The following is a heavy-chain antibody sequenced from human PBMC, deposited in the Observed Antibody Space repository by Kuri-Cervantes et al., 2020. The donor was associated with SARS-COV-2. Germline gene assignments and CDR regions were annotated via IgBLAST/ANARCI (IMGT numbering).Heavy chain of an antibody. D-gene: IGHD6-13*01. Sequence: SETLSLTCTVSGGSISGYYWSWIRQPPGKGLEWIGEINHSGSTNYNPSLKSRVTISVDTSKNQFSLKLSSVTAADTAVYYCARERHSSSWYNGWFDPWGQGTLVTVSS. CDR2: INHSGST. CDR3: ARERHSSSWYNGWFDP. J-gene: IGHJ5*02. CDR1: GGSISGYY. V-gene: IGHV4-34*01.